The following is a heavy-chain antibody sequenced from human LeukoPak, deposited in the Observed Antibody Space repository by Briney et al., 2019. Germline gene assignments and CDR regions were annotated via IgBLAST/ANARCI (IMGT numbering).Heavy chain of an antibody. V-gene: IGHV3-30*04. CDR3: ARRYCSSTSCYVLSYYYGMDV. J-gene: IGHJ6*02. D-gene: IGHD2-2*01. Sequence: PGRSLRLSCAASGFTFSSYAMHWVRQAPGKGLEWVAVISYDGSNKYYADSVKGRFTISRDNSKNTLYPQMNSLRAEDTAVYYCARRYCSSTSCYVLSYYYGMDVWGQGTTVTVSS. CDR1: GFTFSSYA. CDR2: ISYDGSNK.